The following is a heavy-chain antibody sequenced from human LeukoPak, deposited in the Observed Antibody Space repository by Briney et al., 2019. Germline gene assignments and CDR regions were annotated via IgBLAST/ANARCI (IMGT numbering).Heavy chain of an antibody. CDR1: GYTFTGYY. J-gene: IGHJ5*02. CDR3: ARGSYVVVMDLGYSWFDP. Sequence: ASVKVSCKASGYTFTGYYMHWVRQAPGQGLEWMGWINPNSGGTNYAQKFQGRVTMTRDTSISTAYMELSRLRSDDTAVYYCARGSYVVVMDLGYSWFDPWGQGTLVTVSS. CDR2: INPNSGGT. D-gene: IGHD3-22*01. V-gene: IGHV1-2*02.